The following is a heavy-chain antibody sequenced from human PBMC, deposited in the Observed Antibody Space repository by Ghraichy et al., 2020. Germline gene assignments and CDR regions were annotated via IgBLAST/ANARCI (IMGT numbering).Heavy chain of an antibody. J-gene: IGHJ5*02. D-gene: IGHD3-9*01. CDR3: ARRRTITTRANWFDP. CDR2: IYYSGST. CDR1: GGSISSSSYY. Sequence: SETLSLTCTVSGGSISSSSYYWGWIRQPPGKGLEWIGSIYYSGSTYYNPSLKSRVTISVDTSKNQFSLKLSSVTAADTAVYYCARRRTITTRANWFDPWGLGTLVTVSS. V-gene: IGHV4-39*01.